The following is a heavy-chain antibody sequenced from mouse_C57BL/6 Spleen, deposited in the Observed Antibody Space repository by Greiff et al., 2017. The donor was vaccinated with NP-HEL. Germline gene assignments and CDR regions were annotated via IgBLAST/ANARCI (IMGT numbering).Heavy chain of an antibody. CDR2: INPNYGTT. D-gene: IGHD2-5*01. Sequence: EVKLVESGPELVKPGASVKISCKASGYSFTDYNMNWVKQSNGKSLEWIGVINPNYGTTSYNQKFKGKATLTVDQSSSTAYMQLNSLTSEDSAVYYCARWDLYYSNPRGFAYWGQGTLVTVSA. CDR3: ARWDLYYSNPRGFAY. V-gene: IGHV1-39*01. J-gene: IGHJ3*01. CDR1: GYSFTDYN.